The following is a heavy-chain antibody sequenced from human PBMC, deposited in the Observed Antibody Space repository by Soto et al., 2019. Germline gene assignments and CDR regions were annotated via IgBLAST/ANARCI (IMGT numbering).Heavy chain of an antibody. V-gene: IGHV1-18*04. CDR1: GYTFTSYG. J-gene: IGHJ4*02. D-gene: IGHD2-15*01. Sequence: ASVKVSCKASGYTFTSYGISWVRQAPGQGLEWMGWISAYNGNTNYAQKVQGRVTMTTDTSTSTAYMELRSLRSDDTAVYYCARGTGSLGYCSGDSCYTFDYWGQGTLVTVS. CDR2: ISAYNGNT. CDR3: ARGTGSLGYCSGDSCYTFDY.